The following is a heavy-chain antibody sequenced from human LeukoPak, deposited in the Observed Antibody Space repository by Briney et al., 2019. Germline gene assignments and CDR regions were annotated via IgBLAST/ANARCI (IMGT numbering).Heavy chain of an antibody. V-gene: IGHV3-74*01. J-gene: IGHJ4*02. CDR2: INSDGSWT. Sequence: GGSLRLSCAASGNYWMHWVRLAPGKGLVWVSHINSDGSWTSYADSVKGRFTISKDNAKNTVYLQMNNLRAEDTAVYYCVSFYETYWGRGTLVAVSS. CDR3: VSFYETY. D-gene: IGHD2-2*01. CDR1: GNYW.